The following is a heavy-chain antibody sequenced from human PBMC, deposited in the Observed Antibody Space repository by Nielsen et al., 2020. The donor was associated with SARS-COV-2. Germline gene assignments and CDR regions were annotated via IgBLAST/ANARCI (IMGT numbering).Heavy chain of an antibody. V-gene: IGHV3-7*01. CDR1: GFTFSDYY. CDR3: ARVGFYGDPEYLDY. Sequence: GGSLRLSCGASGFTFSDYYMSWIRQAPGKGLEWVGNIKLDGSEKYYVDSVKGRFTISRDNARNTLYLQMNSLRVEDTAVYYCARVGFYGDPEYLDYWGPGTLVTVSS. D-gene: IGHD4-17*01. J-gene: IGHJ4*02. CDR2: IKLDGSEK.